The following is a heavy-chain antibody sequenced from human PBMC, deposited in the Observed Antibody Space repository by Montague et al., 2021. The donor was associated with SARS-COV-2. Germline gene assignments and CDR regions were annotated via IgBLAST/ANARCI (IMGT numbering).Heavy chain of an antibody. CDR3: ARALRVGGGWFDP. CDR2: LHSSGST. V-gene: IGHV4-4*07. Sequence: SETLSLTCIVSGASIHSYYWSWIRQSAEKGLEWIGRLHSSGSTNYNPSLKTRVTMSVDTSKNQFSLKLTSVTAADTAVYYCARALRVGGGWFDPWGQRTPVTVSS. J-gene: IGHJ5*02. D-gene: IGHD1-26*01. CDR1: GASIHSYY.